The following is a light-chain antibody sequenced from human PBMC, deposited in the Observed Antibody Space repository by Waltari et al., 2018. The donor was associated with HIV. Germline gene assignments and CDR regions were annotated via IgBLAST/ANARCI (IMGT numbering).Light chain of an antibody. Sequence: QSVLTQPPSASGTPGQGVTISCSGSRYNIGSNYVYWYQDLPGTAPKLLIYRNNQRPSGVPDRFSGSKSGTSASLAISGLRSEDEAAYYCATWDDSLSGSVLFGGGTKLTVL. V-gene: IGLV1-47*01. CDR3: ATWDDSLSGSVL. CDR1: RYNIGSNY. J-gene: IGLJ2*01. CDR2: RNN.